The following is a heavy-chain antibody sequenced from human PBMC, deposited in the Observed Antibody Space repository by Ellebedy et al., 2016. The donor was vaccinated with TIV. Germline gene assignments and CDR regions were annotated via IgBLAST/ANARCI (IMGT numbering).Heavy chain of an antibody. CDR3: ARESGNPEYYFDY. D-gene: IGHD1-26*01. Sequence: GGSLRLXXAASGFTFSSYGMHWVRQAPGKGLEWVAVIWYDGSNKYYADSVKGRFTISRDNSKNTLYLQMNSLRAEDTAVYYCARESGNPEYYFDYWGQGTLVTVSS. CDR1: GFTFSSYG. J-gene: IGHJ4*02. V-gene: IGHV3-33*01. CDR2: IWYDGSNK.